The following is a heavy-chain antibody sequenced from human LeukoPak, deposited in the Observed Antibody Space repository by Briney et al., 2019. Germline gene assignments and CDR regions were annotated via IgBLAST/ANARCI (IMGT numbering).Heavy chain of an antibody. CDR2: IIPIFGTA. J-gene: IGHJ5*02. D-gene: IGHD3-10*01. CDR1: GGTFGSYA. CDR3: ARDIGMLWFGELFHNWFDP. Sequence: SVKVSCKASGGTFGSYAISWVRQAPGQGLEWMGRIIPIFGTANYAQKFQGRVTITTDESTSTAYMELSSLRSEDTAVYYCARDIGMLWFGELFHNWFDPWGQGTLVTVSS. V-gene: IGHV1-69*05.